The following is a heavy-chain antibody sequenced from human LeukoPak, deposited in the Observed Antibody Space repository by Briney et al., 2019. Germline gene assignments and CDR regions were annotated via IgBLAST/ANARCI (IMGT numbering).Heavy chain of an antibody. CDR2: IWYDGSNK. CDR1: GFTFSSYG. V-gene: IGHV3-33*06. Sequence: GSLRLSCAASGFTFSSYGMHWVRQAPGKGVEWVAVIWYDGSNKYYADSVKGRFTISRDNSKNTLYLQMNSLRAEDTAVYYCAKGYGSGSYYQLFDYWGQGTLVTVSS. CDR3: AKGYGSGSYYQLFDY. J-gene: IGHJ4*02. D-gene: IGHD3-10*01.